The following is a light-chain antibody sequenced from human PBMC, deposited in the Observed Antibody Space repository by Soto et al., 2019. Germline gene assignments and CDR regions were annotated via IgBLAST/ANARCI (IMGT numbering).Light chain of an antibody. J-gene: IGKJ2*01. CDR1: QSVSSS. Sequence: EIVMTQSPATLSVSPGERATLSCRASQSVSSSLAWYQQKPGQAPRLLFYGASTRATGVPARFSGSGSGTEFTLTISSLQSEDLAVYYCQQYNNWLYTFGQGTK. V-gene: IGKV3-15*01. CDR2: GAS. CDR3: QQYNNWLYT.